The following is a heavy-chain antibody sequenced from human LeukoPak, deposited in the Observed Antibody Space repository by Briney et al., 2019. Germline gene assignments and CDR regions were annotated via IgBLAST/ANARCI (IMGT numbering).Heavy chain of an antibody. Sequence: GEALKISCKGYAYSFTSYWIGWVRQLPGKGLEWMGIIYPGDSDTKYSPSLQRQVTISADKSINTAYLQWNCLTSSDTAMYYFTRLTYYYDSSGPPISNWFAPWGQGTLVTVSS. J-gene: IGHJ5*02. CDR2: IYPGDSDT. D-gene: IGHD3-22*01. V-gene: IGHV5-51*01. CDR3: TRLTYYYDSSGPPISNWFAP. CDR1: AYSFTSYW.